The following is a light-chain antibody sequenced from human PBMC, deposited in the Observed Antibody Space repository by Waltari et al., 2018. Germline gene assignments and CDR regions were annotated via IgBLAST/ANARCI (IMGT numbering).Light chain of an antibody. Sequence: EIVLPHSPGPLSLSPGERAPLSCRASQSVGRTLAWYQQKPGQAPRLLIYGASSRATDIPDRFSGSGSGTDFSLTINRLEPEDFAVYFCQHYVRLPATFGQGTKVEIK. V-gene: IGKV3-20*01. CDR3: QHYVRLPAT. J-gene: IGKJ1*01. CDR1: QSVGRT. CDR2: GAS.